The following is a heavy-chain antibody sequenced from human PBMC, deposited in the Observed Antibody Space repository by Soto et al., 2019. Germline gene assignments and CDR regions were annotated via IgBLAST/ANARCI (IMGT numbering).Heavy chain of an antibody. CDR1: GFTLSNYS. V-gene: IGHV3-21*01. Sequence: GGSLRLSCAASGFTLSNYSMSWVRQTPGKGLEWVSSISSSSNYKYYVDSVKVRFTISRDNAKSSLYLQMNSLRAEDTAVYYCAXARTTTWSGTTRGWFDPWGQGSLVTVSS. CDR2: ISSSSNYK. CDR3: AXARTTTWSGTTRGWFDP. J-gene: IGHJ5*02. D-gene: IGHD1-7*01.